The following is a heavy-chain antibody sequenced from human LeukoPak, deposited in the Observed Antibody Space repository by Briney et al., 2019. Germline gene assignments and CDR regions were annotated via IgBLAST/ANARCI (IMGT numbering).Heavy chain of an antibody. CDR3: ARDGGDSSGYYDWYFDL. V-gene: IGHV4-4*07. Sequence: PSETLSPTCTVSGGSISSYYWSWIRQPAGKGLEWIGRIYTSGSTNYNPSLKSRVTMSVDTSKNQFSLKLNSVTAADTAVYYCARDGGDSSGYYDWYFDLWGRGTLVTVSS. J-gene: IGHJ2*01. CDR2: IYTSGST. CDR1: GGSISSYY. D-gene: IGHD3-22*01.